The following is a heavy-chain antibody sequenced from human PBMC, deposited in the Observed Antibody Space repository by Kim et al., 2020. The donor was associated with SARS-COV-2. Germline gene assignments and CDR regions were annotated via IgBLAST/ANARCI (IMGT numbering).Heavy chain of an antibody. D-gene: IGHD1-7*01. CDR3: ARGGLGTIGDY. CDR1: GFMFSTYW. V-gene: IGHV3-7*03. J-gene: IGHJ4*02. CDR2: MNQDGSDI. Sequence: GSLRLSCAASGFMFSTYWMTWVRQAPGKGLEWVANMNQDGSDIYYADSLKGRFTISRDNAKDLVYLQMNSLRAEDTALYYCARGGLGTIGDYWGQGTLV.